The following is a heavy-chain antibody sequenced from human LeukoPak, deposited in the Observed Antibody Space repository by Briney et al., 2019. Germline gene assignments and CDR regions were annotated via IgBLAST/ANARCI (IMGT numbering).Heavy chain of an antibody. CDR2: ISNTGYSK. Sequence: GGSLRLSCASPGSTLSDYYVNWIRQTPGKGLEWVSQISNTGYSKYYADSVKGRFTISRDNVKDSVSLQMNSLRVADSGMYYCAREEYGGISFDYWGQGILVTVSS. CDR3: AREEYGGISFDY. J-gene: IGHJ4*02. V-gene: IGHV3-11*01. CDR1: GSTLSDYY. D-gene: IGHD4-23*01.